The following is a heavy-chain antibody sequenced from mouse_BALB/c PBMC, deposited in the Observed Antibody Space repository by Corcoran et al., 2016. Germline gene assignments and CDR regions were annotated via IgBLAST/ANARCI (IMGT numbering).Heavy chain of an antibody. CDR2: INTYTGEP. Sequence: QIQLVQSGPELKKPGETVKISCKASGYTFTNNGMNWVKQAPGKGLKWMGWINTYTGEPTYADDFTGRFAFSLETSASTAYLQINNLKNEDTATYFCASEPYAMDYWGQGTSVTVSS. CDR3: ASEPYAMDY. J-gene: IGHJ4*01. CDR1: GYTFTNNG. V-gene: IGHV9-3-1*01.